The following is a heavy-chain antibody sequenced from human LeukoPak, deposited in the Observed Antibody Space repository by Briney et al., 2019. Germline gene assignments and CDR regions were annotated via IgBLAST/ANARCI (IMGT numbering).Heavy chain of an antibody. V-gene: IGHV4-34*01. D-gene: IGHD4-17*01. Sequence: SETLSLTCAVYGGSFSGYYWSWIRQPPGKGLEWIGEINHSGSTNYNPSLKSRVTISVDTSKNQFSLRLSSVTAADTAVYYCARGRTYGDYYVHFWGQGTLVTVSP. CDR1: GGSFSGYY. CDR3: ARGRTYGDYYVHF. CDR2: INHSGST. J-gene: IGHJ4*02.